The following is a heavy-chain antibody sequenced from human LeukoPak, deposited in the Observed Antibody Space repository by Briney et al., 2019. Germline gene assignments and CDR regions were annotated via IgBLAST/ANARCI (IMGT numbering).Heavy chain of an antibody. CDR3: ARGIGGIVPDY. V-gene: IGHV1-2*02. J-gene: IGHJ4*02. Sequence: ASVKVSCKASGYTFTSYDINWVRQATGQGLEWMGWINPNSGGTNYAQKFQGRVTMTRDTSISTAYMELSRLRSDDTAVYYCARGIGGIVPDYWGQGTLVTVSS. CDR2: INPNSGGT. CDR1: GYTFTSYD. D-gene: IGHD3-16*01.